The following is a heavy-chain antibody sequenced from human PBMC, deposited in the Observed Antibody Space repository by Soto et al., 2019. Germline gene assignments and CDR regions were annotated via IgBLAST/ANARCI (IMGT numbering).Heavy chain of an antibody. D-gene: IGHD2-2*01. Sequence: EVQLVESGGGLVQPGGSLKLSCAASGFSFNDSAIHWVRQASGKGLEWVGRIRNKDNAYATAYAASVKGRFTISRDDSENTAYLRMNSLKSEDTAVYHCTISPGYCSSTSCYLTDYWGQGTLVTVSS. V-gene: IGHV3-73*02. CDR2: IRNKDNAYAT. J-gene: IGHJ4*02. CDR1: GFSFNDSA. CDR3: TISPGYCSSTSCYLTDY.